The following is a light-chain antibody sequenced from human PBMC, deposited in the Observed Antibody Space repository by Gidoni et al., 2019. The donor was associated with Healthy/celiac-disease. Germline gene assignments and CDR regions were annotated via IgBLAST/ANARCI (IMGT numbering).Light chain of an antibody. V-gene: IGKV3-20*01. J-gene: IGKJ3*01. CDR3: QQYGSSPRT. CDR2: GAS. CDR1: QSVSSSY. Sequence: EIVLTQSPGTLSLSPGERATLSCRASQSVSSSYLAWYQQKPGQAPRLLIYGASSGSGTDFTLTISRLEPEDFAVYYCQQYGSSPRTFXPXTKVDIK.